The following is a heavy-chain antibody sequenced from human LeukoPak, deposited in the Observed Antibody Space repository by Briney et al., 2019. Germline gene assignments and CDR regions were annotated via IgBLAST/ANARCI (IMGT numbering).Heavy chain of an antibody. CDR2: IYHSGST. CDR3: ARLFGYCSGGSCYPHYFDY. J-gene: IGHJ4*02. Sequence: SETLSLTCAVSGGSISSSNWWSWVRQPPGKGLEWIGEIYHSGSTNYDPSLKSRVTISVDKSKNQFSLKLSSVTAADTAVYYCARLFGYCSGGSCYPHYFDYWGQGTLVTVSS. D-gene: IGHD2-15*01. V-gene: IGHV4-4*02. CDR1: GGSISSSNW.